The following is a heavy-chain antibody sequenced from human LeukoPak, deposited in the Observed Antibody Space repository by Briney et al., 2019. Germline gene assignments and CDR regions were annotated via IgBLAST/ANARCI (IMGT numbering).Heavy chain of an antibody. CDR3: AKALPLEYSVPYFDY. Sequence: PGGSLRLSCAASGLTFSSYAMSWVRQAPGKGLEWVSAISGSGGSTCYADSVKGRFTISRDNSKNTLYLQMNSLRAEDTAVYYCAKALPLEYSVPYFDYWGQGTLVTVSS. J-gene: IGHJ4*02. CDR1: GLTFSSYA. V-gene: IGHV3-23*01. D-gene: IGHD1-1*01. CDR2: ISGSGGST.